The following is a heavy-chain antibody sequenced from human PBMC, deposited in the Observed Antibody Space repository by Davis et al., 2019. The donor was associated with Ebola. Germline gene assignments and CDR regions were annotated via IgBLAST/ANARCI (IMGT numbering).Heavy chain of an antibody. CDR1: GGTFSSYA. V-gene: IGHV1-2*04. J-gene: IGHJ6*02. CDR2: INPNSGGT. CDR3: ARDKQLGDYYYYGMDV. Sequence: ASVKVSCKASGGTFSSYAISWMRQAPGQGLEWMGWINPNSGGTNYAQKFQGWVTMTRDTSISTAYMELSRLRSDDTAVYYCARDKQLGDYYYYGMDVWGQGTTVTVSS. D-gene: IGHD6-6*01.